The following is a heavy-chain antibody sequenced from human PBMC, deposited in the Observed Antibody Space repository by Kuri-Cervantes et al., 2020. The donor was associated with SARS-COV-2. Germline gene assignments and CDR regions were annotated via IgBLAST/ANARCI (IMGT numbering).Heavy chain of an antibody. CDR2: IYYSGST. J-gene: IGHJ4*02. CDR3: ARGSVPHSPPMGY. D-gene: IGHD5-24*01. V-gene: IGHV4-59*01. Sequence: GSLRLSCTVSGGSISSYYWSWIRQPPGKGLEWIGYIYYSGSTNYNPSLKSRVTISVDTSKNQFSLKLSSVTAADTAVYFCARGSVPHSPPMGYWGQGTLVTVSS. CDR1: GGSISSYY.